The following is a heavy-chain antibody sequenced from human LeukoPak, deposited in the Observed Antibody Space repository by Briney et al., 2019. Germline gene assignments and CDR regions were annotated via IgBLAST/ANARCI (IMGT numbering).Heavy chain of an antibody. CDR3: ARGYADADYYFDY. J-gene: IGHJ4*02. D-gene: IGHD2-2*01. Sequence: ASVKVSCKASGGTFSSFGISWVRQAPGQGLEWMGGIIPIFGTAHYAQKFQGRVTITADKSTNTAYMDVSRLRSEGTAVYYCARGYADADYYFDYWGQGTLVRVSS. V-gene: IGHV1-69*06. CDR2: IIPIFGTA. CDR1: GGTFSSFG.